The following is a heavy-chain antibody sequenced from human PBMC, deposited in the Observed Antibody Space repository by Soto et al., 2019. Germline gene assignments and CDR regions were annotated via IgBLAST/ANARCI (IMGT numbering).Heavy chain of an antibody. Sequence: QVQLVQSGAEVKKPGASVKISCKAAGYTFTRYTMNWVRQAPGQRLEWMGWINPDNGNTKSSQKFQDRVIITRDTSASTAYMDLSSLRSEDTAVYYCARGIATGQRAPWGQGTLVNVSS. CDR1: GYTFTRYT. CDR2: INPDNGNT. V-gene: IGHV1-3*01. CDR3: ARGIATGQRAP. D-gene: IGHD2-15*01. J-gene: IGHJ5*02.